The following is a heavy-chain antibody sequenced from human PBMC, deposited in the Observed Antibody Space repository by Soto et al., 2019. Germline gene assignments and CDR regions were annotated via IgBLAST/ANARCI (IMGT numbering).Heavy chain of an antibody. CDR2: ISGSGGST. CDR3: AKDLGATPHFYGMDV. V-gene: IGHV3-23*01. CDR1: GFTFSSYA. J-gene: IGHJ6*02. Sequence: EVQLLESGGGLVQPGGSLRLSCAASGFTFSSYAMSWVRQAPGKGLEWVSAISGSGGSTYYADSVKGRFTISRDNSQNTLYLQMNSLRAEDTAVYYCAKDLGATPHFYGMDVWGQGTTVTVSS.